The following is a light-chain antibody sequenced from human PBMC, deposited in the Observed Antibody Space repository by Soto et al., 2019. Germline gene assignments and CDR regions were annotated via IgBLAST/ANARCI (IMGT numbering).Light chain of an antibody. J-gene: IGLJ1*01. CDR2: EVS. CDR1: SGDVGGYIY. CDR3: SSYSRSSFYV. V-gene: IGLV2-14*01. Sequence: QSALTQPASVSGSPGQSITISCTGTSGDVGGYIYVSWYQQHPGKAPKLMIYEVSNRPSGVSNRFSGSKSGNTASLTISGLQAEDEADYYCSSYSRSSFYVFXTGTKVTVL.